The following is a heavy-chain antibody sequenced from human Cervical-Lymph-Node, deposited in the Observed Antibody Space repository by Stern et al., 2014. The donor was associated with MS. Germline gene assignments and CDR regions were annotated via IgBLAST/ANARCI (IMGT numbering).Heavy chain of an antibody. CDR3: AKEGSSSSFDY. D-gene: IGHD6-6*01. Sequence: EVQLLESGGGLVQPGRSLRLSCAASGFTFDDYAMHWVRQAPGKGLEWVSGISWNSGSIGYADSVKGRFTISRDNAKNSLYLQMNSLRAEDTALYYCAKEGSSSSFDYWGQGTLVTVSS. CDR1: GFTFDDYA. V-gene: IGHV3-9*01. CDR2: ISWNSGSI. J-gene: IGHJ4*02.